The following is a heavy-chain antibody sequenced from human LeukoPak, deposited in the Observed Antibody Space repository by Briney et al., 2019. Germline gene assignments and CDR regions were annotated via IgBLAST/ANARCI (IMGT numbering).Heavy chain of an antibody. D-gene: IGHD4-11*01. CDR1: GGSINSGGYY. V-gene: IGHV4-31*03. CDR2: ISYSGST. J-gene: IGHJ4*02. Sequence: TSETLSLTCTVSGGSINSGGYYWSWIRQHPGKGLEWTGYISYSGSTYYSPSLKSRVTISLDTSKNQFSLRLSSVSAADTAVYFCTVGPHHYFDSWGQGTLVTVSS. CDR3: TVGPHHYFDS.